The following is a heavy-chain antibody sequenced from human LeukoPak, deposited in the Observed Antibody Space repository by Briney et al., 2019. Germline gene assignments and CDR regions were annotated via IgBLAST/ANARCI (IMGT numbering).Heavy chain of an antibody. J-gene: IGHJ4*02. CDR2: IYHSGST. CDR1: GGSISSSNW. V-gene: IGHV4-4*02. D-gene: IGHD2-2*01. Sequence: SGTLSLTCAVSGGSISSSNWWSWVRQPPGKGLEWIGEIYHSGSTNYNPSLKSRVTISVDKSKNQFSLKLSSVTAADTAVYYCARGGSCSSTSCSFDYWGQGTLVTVSS. CDR3: ARGGSCSSTSCSFDY.